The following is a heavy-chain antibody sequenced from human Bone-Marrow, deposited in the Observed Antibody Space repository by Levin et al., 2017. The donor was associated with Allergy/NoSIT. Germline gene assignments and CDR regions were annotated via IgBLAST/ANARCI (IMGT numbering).Heavy chain of an antibody. J-gene: IGHJ6*02. D-gene: IGHD3-9*01. CDR2: LRQDGSGR. CDR3: ARETKYDLLTGRSSYGLDV. CDR1: GFIFSNYW. Sequence: PGGSLRLSCAASGFIFSNYWMSWVRQAPGKGLEWVANLRQDGSGRFYVDSVKGRFTISRDNAKNSLYLEMNSLRAEDTATYYCARETKYDLLTGRSSYGLDVWGQGTPVTVSS. V-gene: IGHV3-7*01.